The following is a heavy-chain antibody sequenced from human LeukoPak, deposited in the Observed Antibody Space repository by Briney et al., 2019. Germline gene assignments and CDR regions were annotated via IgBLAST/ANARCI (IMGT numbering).Heavy chain of an antibody. J-gene: IGHJ6*03. CDR3: ARGRDGYKYYYYYYMDV. Sequence: PSETLSLTCAVYGGSFSGYYWSWIRQPPGKGLEWIGEINHSGSTNYNPSLKSRVTISVDTSKNQFSLKLSSVTAAHTAVYYCARGRDGYKYYYYYYMDVWGKGTTVTVSS. D-gene: IGHD5-24*01. V-gene: IGHV4-34*01. CDR2: INHSGST. CDR1: GGSFSGYY.